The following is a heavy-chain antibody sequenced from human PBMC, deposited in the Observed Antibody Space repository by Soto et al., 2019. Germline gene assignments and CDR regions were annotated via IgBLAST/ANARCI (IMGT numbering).Heavy chain of an antibody. Sequence: EVPLLESGGGLVQPGGSLRLSCAASGFTCSSYAMSWVRQAPGKGLEWVSVISGSGGSTYYADSVKGRFTISRDNSKNTLYLQMNSLRAEDTAVYYCARRASGWFFDYWGQGTLVTVSS. D-gene: IGHD6-19*01. CDR1: GFTCSSYA. CDR2: ISGSGGST. CDR3: ARRASGWFFDY. J-gene: IGHJ4*02. V-gene: IGHV3-23*01.